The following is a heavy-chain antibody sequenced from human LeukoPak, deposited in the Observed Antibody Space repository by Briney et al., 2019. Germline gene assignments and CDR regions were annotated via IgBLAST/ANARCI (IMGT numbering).Heavy chain of an antibody. V-gene: IGHV3-7*01. CDR1: GFTFSGQW. D-gene: IGHD3-10*01. CDR2: IKQVGSAK. CDR3: SRGFGLDD. Sequence: GGSLRLSCAASGFTFSGQWMSWVRQAPGKGLEWVANIKQVGSAKYYVDSVKGRFTISRDNAKDSLYLQMNSLRVEDTAVYYCSRGFGLDDWGLGTLVTVSS. J-gene: IGHJ4*02.